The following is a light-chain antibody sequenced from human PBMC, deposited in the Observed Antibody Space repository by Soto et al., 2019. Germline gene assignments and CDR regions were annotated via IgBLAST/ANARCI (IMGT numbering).Light chain of an antibody. V-gene: IGKV1-39*01. CDR2: DAS. CDR1: QSIDDF. CDR3: QQTFSILPWT. Sequence: DIQMTQSPSSLSASVGDRVTITCRASQSIDDFLNWYQLKPGQAPQLLIYDASTLNSGVPSRFSGSGSGTHFTLTISSLQPEDFAICSCQQTFSILPWTFGQGTKVEVK. J-gene: IGKJ1*01.